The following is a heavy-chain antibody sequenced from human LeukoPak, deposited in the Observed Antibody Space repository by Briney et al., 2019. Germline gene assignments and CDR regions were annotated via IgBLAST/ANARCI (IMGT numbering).Heavy chain of an antibody. D-gene: IGHD3-22*01. J-gene: IGHJ2*01. CDR2: ISYDGSNE. V-gene: IGHV3-30*18. CDR1: GFTFSSYG. Sequence: PGGSLRLSCAASGFTFSSYGMHWVRQAPGKGLEWVAVISYDGSNEYYADSVKGRFTISRDNSKNTLYLQMNSLRAEDTAVYYCAKDPKKNYYDSSGYYFFDWYFDLWGRGTLVTVSS. CDR3: AKDPKKNYYDSSGYYFFDWYFDL.